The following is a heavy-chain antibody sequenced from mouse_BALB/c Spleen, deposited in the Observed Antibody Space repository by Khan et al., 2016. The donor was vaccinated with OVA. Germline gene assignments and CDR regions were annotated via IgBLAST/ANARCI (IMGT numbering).Heavy chain of an antibody. J-gene: IGHJ3*01. CDR1: GFSLTTYG. CDR3: ARNYDYDEGLAY. CDR2: IWSGGST. Sequence: QVQLQQSGPGLVQPSQSLSITCTVSGFSLTTYGVHWVRQSPGKGLEWLGVIWSGGSTDYNAPFISRLSISKDSSKSQVFFKMNSLQVNDTAIYYCARNYDYDEGLAYRGQGTLVTVSA. V-gene: IGHV2-2*02. D-gene: IGHD2-4*01.